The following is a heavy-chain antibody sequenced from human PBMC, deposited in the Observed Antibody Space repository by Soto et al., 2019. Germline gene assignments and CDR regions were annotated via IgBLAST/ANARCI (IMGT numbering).Heavy chain of an antibody. D-gene: IGHD5-12*01. J-gene: IGHJ4*02. Sequence: QVQLQESGPGLVKPSQTLSLSCTVSGGSLSSGGYYWSWIRQHPGKGLEWIGFIYYSGSTYYNASLKSRVTISVDTSQNQFSRKLSSVTAADTAVYYCARDNQRGYSGYFDSWGQGTLVTVSS. CDR2: IYYSGST. CDR3: ARDNQRGYSGYFDS. V-gene: IGHV4-31*03. CDR1: GGSLSSGGYY.